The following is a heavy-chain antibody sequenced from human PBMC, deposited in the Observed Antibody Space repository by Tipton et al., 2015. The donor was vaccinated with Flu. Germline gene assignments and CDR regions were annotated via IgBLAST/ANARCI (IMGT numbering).Heavy chain of an antibody. CDR3: ATYSGYDSYFFDC. CDR2: IRSRANSYAT. D-gene: IGHD5-12*01. V-gene: IGHV3-73*01. Sequence: GSLRLSCAASGFTFSGAGMHWVRQASGKGLEWVGHIRSRANSYATVYAASVKGRFSISRDDSKNTAYLQMNSLKTEDTAVYYCATYSGYDSYFFDCWGQGTLATVSS. J-gene: IGHJ4*02. CDR1: GFTFSGAG.